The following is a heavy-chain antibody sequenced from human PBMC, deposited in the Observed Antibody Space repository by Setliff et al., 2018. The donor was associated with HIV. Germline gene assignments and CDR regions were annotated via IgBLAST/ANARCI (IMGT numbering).Heavy chain of an antibody. CDR2: INSDGTEK. J-gene: IGHJ4*02. CDR3: ARLRINDY. V-gene: IGHV3-7*01. CDR1: AFSFNNYY. Sequence: GGSLRLSCIASAFSFNNYYMTWVRQAPGKGLEWVANINSDGTEKNYADSVRGRFTISRDNSKNSVYLQMNGLRVEDTAVYYCARLRINDYWGQGTPVTVSS.